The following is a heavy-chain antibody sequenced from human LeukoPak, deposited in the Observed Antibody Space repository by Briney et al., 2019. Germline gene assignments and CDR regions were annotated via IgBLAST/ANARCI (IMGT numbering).Heavy chain of an antibody. CDR3: ARLSIAGYDYYGMDV. V-gene: IGHV4-59*08. J-gene: IGHJ6*02. CDR1: GGSFSGYY. CDR2: IYYSGST. D-gene: IGHD6-6*01. Sequence: PSETLSLTCAVYGGSFSGYYWSWIRQPPGKGLEWIGYIYYSGSTNYNPSLKSRVTISVDTSKNQFSLKLSSVTAADTAVYYCARLSIAGYDYYGMDVWGQGTTVTVSS.